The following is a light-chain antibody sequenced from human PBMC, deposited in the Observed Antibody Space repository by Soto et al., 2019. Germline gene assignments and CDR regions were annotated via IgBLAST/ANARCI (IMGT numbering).Light chain of an antibody. J-gene: IGKJ1*01. CDR1: QTIYSW. CDR2: KAS. CDR3: QQYHSSPPWT. V-gene: IGKV1-5*03. Sequence: DIQMTQSPSTLSASVGDRVTLTCRASQTIYSWLAWYQQKPGKAPNLLIYKASTLESGVPSRFSGRGSGTEFTLTISSLQPDDFATYYCQQYHSSPPWTFGQGTKVEIK.